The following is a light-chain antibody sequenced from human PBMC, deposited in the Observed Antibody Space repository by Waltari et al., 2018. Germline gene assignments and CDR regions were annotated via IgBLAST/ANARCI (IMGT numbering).Light chain of an antibody. J-gene: IGLJ2*01. V-gene: IGLV1-40*01. CDR3: QSYDSSLSGSV. CDR1: SSNIGTGYD. CDR2: GNS. Sequence: QSVLTQPPSVSGAPGQRVTISCTGSSSNIGTGYDVHWYQQLPGTAPKLLLYGNSNRPSWVPDRFSGSKSGTSASLAITGLQAEDEADYYCQSYDSSLSGSVFGGGTKLTVL.